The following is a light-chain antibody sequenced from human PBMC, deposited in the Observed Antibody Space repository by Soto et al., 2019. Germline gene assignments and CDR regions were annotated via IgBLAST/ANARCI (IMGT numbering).Light chain of an antibody. CDR2: GNI. J-gene: IGLJ1*01. V-gene: IGLV1-40*01. Sequence: VLTQPPSVSGAPGQRVTISCTGSSSNIGAGYDVHWYQQRPGTAPKLLIFGNINRPSGVPDRFSGSKSGTSASLAITGLPAEDEGDYYCQSYDRTLSARYVFGTGTKVTV. CDR1: SSNIGAGYD. CDR3: QSYDRTLSARYV.